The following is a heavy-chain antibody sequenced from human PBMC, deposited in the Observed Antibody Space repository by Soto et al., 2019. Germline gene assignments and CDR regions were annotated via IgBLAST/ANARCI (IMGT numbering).Heavy chain of an antibody. CDR3: ATKGSSSSCYGPRCAFDI. Sequence: GASVKVSCKVSGYTLTELSMHWVRQAPGKGLEWMGGFDPEDGETIYAQKFQGRVTMTEDTSTDTAYMELSSLRSEDTAVYYCATKGSSSSCYGPRCAFDIWGQGTMVTVSS. V-gene: IGHV1-24*01. CDR2: FDPEDGET. J-gene: IGHJ3*02. D-gene: IGHD6-13*01. CDR1: GYTLTELS.